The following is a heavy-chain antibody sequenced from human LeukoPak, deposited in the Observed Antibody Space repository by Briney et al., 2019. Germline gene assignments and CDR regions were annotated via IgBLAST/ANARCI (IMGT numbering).Heavy chain of an antibody. CDR2: IYYSGST. D-gene: IGHD1-26*01. J-gene: IGHJ4*02. CDR3: ASLVGARKTN. CDR1: GGSISSSSYY. Sequence: SETLSLTCTVSGGSISSSSYYWGWIRQPPGKGLEWIGSIYYSGSTYYNPSLKSRVTISVDTSKNQFSLKLSSVTAADTAVYYCASLVGARKTNWGQGTLVTVSS. V-gene: IGHV4-39*01.